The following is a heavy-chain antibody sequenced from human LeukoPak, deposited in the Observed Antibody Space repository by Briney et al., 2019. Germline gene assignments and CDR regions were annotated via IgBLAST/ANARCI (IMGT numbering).Heavy chain of an antibody. CDR1: GFIFSTYW. CDR3: AKEFDFGVVTYFDY. CDR2: INSVGSST. D-gene: IGHD3-3*01. J-gene: IGHJ4*02. V-gene: IGHV3-74*01. Sequence: GGSLRLSCTASGFIFSTYWMHWVRQVPGKGLVWVSRINSVGSSTNYADSVKGRFTISRDNAKNMLYLQMNSLRAEDTAVYYCAKEFDFGVVTYFDYWGQGTLVTVSS.